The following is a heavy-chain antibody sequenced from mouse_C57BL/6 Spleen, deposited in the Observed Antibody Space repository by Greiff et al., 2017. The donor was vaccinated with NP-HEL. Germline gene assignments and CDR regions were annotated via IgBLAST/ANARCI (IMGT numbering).Heavy chain of an antibody. Sequence: EVKVVESGGGLVKPGGSLKLSCAASGFTFSDYGMHWVRQAPEKGLEWVAYISSGSSTIYYADTVKGRFTISRDNAKNTLFLQMTSLRSEDTAMYYCARPFIYYAMDYWGQGTSVTVSS. J-gene: IGHJ4*01. CDR3: ARPFIYYAMDY. CDR1: GFTFSDYG. CDR2: ISSGSSTI. D-gene: IGHD1-1*01. V-gene: IGHV5-17*01.